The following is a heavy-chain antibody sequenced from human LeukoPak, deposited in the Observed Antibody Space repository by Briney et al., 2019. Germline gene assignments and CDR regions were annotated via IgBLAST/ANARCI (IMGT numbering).Heavy chain of an antibody. CDR1: GRTYPRYD. D-gene: IGHD2-21*01. CDR2: LLPLLGET. Sequence: ASVKVFCEASGRTYPRYDISWARQAPGQGYEGMGSLLPLLGETHYSQKFQRRDPIPADKSTSTAYMELSSLRSEDSHILCCARELLWPLNWFEPWGQGTLVTVSS. V-gene: IGHV1-69*04. J-gene: IGHJ5*02. CDR3: ARELLWPLNWFEP.